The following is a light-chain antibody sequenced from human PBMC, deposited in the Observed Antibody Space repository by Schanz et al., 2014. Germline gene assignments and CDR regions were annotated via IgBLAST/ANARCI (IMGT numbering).Light chain of an antibody. V-gene: IGLV1-40*01. CDR3: AAWDDTLNNWL. CDR2: DNN. CDR1: SSNIGAGYD. Sequence: QSVLTQPPSVSGAPGQRVTISCTGSSSNIGAGYDVHWYQQLPGTAPKLLIYDNNSRPSGVPDRFSGSKSGTSASLAISGLRSEDEADYYCAAWDDTLNNWLFGGGTKLTVL. J-gene: IGLJ3*02.